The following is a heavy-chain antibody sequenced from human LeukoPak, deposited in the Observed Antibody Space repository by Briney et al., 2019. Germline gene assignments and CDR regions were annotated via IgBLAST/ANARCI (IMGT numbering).Heavy chain of an antibody. CDR2: INHSGST. D-gene: IGHD6-19*01. Sequence: SVTLSLTCAVYGGSFSGYYWSWIRQPPGKGLEWIGEINHSGSTNYNPSLKSRVTISVDTSKNQFSLKLSSVTAADTAVYYCARGAAVAGFDYWGQGTLVTVSS. CDR3: ARGAAVAGFDY. J-gene: IGHJ4*02. CDR1: GGSFSGYY. V-gene: IGHV4-34*01.